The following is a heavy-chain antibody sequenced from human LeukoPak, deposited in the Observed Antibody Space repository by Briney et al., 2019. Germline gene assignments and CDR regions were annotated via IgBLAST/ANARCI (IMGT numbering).Heavy chain of an antibody. CDR2: IVSETVGGRT. CDR3: ATSITTPGAFDI. J-gene: IGHJ4*02. D-gene: IGHD1-1*01. Sequence: PGGSLRLSCAASSITFTKAWMNWVRQAPGKGLEWVARIVSETVGGRTDYAASVKGRFTISRDDSKSTLFLQTSSLKIEDTAVYYCATSITTPGAFDIWGQGVLVTVSS. V-gene: IGHV3-15*07. CDR1: SITFTKAW.